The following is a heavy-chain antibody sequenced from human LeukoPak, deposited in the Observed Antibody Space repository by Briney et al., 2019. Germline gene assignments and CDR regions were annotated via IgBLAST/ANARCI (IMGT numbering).Heavy chain of an antibody. CDR2: ISYDARYT. J-gene: IGHJ4*02. CDR1: GFTFSNYV. CDR3: AKASNGLFYYFDY. D-gene: IGHD4-11*01. V-gene: IGHV3-30*18. Sequence: PGGSLRLSCAASGFTFSNYVIHWVRQAPGKGFEWVASISYDARYTYYADSVKGRFTISRDNSKNTLYLQMNSLRAEDTAVYYCAKASNGLFYYFDYWGQGTLVTVSS.